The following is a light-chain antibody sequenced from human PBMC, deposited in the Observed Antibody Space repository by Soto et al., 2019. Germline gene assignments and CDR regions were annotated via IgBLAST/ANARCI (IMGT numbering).Light chain of an antibody. Sequence: QLVLTQPASVSGSPGQSITISCTGTSSDVGGYNYVSWYQQHPGKAPKIMIYEVSNRPSGVSNRFSGSKSDNTASLTISGLQAEDEADYFCCSYRSSSTWVFGGGTKLTVL. CDR2: EVS. J-gene: IGLJ3*02. CDR3: CSYRSSSTWV. V-gene: IGLV2-14*01. CDR1: SSDVGGYNY.